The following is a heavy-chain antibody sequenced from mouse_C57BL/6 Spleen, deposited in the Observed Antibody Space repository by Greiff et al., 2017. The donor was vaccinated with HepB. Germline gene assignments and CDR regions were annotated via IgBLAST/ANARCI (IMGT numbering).Heavy chain of an antibody. D-gene: IGHD2-3*01. V-gene: IGHV5-16*01. J-gene: IGHJ2*01. CDR3: ARDYDGYFDFDY. CDR1: GFTFSDYY. CDR2: INYDGSST. Sequence: EVKLVESEGGLVQPGSSMKLSCTASGFTFSDYYMAWVRQVPEKGLEWVANINYDGSSTYYLDSLKSRFIISRDNAKNILYLQMSSLKSEDTATYYCARDYDGYFDFDYWAKAPLSQSPQ.